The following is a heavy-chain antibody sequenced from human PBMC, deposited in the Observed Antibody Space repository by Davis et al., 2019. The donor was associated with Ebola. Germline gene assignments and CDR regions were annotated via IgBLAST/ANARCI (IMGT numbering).Heavy chain of an antibody. CDR3: AKVPYSIAARNWFDP. Sequence: GGSLRLSCAASGFTVSSNYMSWVRQAPGKGLEWVSIIYSGGSTDYADSVKGRFTISRDSSKNTLYLQMNSLRAEDTAVYYCAKVPYSIAARNWFDPWGQGTLVTVSS. CDR1: GFTVSSNY. J-gene: IGHJ5*02. CDR2: IYSGGST. D-gene: IGHD6-6*01. V-gene: IGHV3-53*01.